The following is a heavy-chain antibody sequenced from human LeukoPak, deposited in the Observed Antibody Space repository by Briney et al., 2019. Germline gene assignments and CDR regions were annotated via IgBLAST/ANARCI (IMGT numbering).Heavy chain of an antibody. V-gene: IGHV4-59*08. Sequence: SETLSLTCTVSGGSLSRYYWSWIRQPPGKGLEWIGYIYYSGSTNYNPSLKSRVTISVDTSKNQFSLKLSSVSAADTAVYYCARHFSGSYLLGYFDYWGQGTLVTVSS. CDR3: ARHFSGSYLLGYFDY. D-gene: IGHD1-26*01. CDR2: IYYSGST. CDR1: GGSLSRYY. J-gene: IGHJ4*02.